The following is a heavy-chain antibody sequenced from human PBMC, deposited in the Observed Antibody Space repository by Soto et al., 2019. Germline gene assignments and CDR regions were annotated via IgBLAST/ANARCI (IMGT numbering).Heavy chain of an antibody. Sequence: QVQLQESGPGLMKPSGTLSLTCAVSDGSITSNWWSWVRQPPGKGLEWIAESFHTGSANYNPSLMGRLTISMDKSRNHLSLNLNSVTAADTAVYYCARHIAVSGTRGFDHWGQGTLVTVSS. CDR3: ARHIAVSGTRGFDH. D-gene: IGHD2-21*01. CDR1: DGSITSNW. J-gene: IGHJ4*02. CDR2: SFHTGSA. V-gene: IGHV4-4*02.